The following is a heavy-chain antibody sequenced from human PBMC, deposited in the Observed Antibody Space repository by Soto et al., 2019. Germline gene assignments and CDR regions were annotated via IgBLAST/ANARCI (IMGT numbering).Heavy chain of an antibody. J-gene: IGHJ3*02. CDR1: GGSISSYY. D-gene: IGHD3-3*01. CDR3: ARIVEGYYDFWSGYGPAFDI. CDR2: IYYSGST. V-gene: IGHV4-59*01. Sequence: SETLSLTCTVSGGSISSYYWSWIRQPPGKGLEWIGYIYYSGSTNYNPSLKSRVTISVDTSKNQFSLKLSSVTAADTAMYYCARIVEGYYDFWSGYGPAFDIWGQGTMVTVSS.